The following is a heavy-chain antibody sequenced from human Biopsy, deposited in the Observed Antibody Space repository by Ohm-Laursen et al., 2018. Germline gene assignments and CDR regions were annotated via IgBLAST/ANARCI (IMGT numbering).Heavy chain of an antibody. V-gene: IGHV1-2*02. CDR2: INAKTGDT. CDR1: GYTFTDYF. D-gene: IGHD3-22*01. Sequence: ASVKVSCKTSGYTFTDYFVHWVRQAPGQGLEWMGWINAKTGDTNYAQKFQGRATMTRDTSISTAYVDLSSLRSDDTAVYYCTRGGYYYDSLAYYYWFDPWGQGTLVTVSS. CDR3: TRGGYYYDSLAYYYWFDP. J-gene: IGHJ5*02.